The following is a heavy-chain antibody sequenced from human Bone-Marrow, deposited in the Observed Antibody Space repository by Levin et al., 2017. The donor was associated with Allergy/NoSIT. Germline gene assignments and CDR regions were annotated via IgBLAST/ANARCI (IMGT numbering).Heavy chain of an antibody. V-gene: IGHV5-51*01. CDR3: AKIRYDDGWGSYRLRGASFDD. J-gene: IGHJ4*02. D-gene: IGHD3-16*02. CDR2: IFPDDSDT. Sequence: KTGESLKISCKASGYSFTNHWIVWVRQMPGKGLEWMGIIFPDDSDTRYSPSFEGQVTISADKSNTTAYLQWQSLKASDSAVYYCAKIRYDDGWGSYRLRGASFDDWGQGTLVIVSS. CDR1: GYSFTNHW.